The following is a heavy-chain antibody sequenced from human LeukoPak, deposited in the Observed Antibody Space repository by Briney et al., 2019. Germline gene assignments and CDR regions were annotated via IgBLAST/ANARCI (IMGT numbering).Heavy chain of an antibody. Sequence: GGSLRLSCAASGFTFSSYGMEWVRQAPGKGLEWVAVISYDGSDKNYADSVKGRFTISRDNSKNTLYLQMNSLRPEDTAVFYCARGRGLVGSTTDPWYFDYWGQGPLVTVSS. J-gene: IGHJ4*02. CDR3: ARGRGLVGSTTDPWYFDY. CDR1: GFTFSSYG. V-gene: IGHV3-30*03. CDR2: ISYDGSDK. D-gene: IGHD1-26*01.